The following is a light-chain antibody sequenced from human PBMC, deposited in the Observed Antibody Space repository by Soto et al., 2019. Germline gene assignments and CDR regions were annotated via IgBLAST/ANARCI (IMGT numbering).Light chain of an antibody. CDR3: QSYDCSTVV. Sequence: NFMLTQPHSVSESPGKTVTISCTRSSGSIASNYVQWYQQRPGSVPTTVIYEDNQRPSGVPDRFSGSIDSSSNSASLTISGLKTEDEADYYCQSYDCSTVVFGGGTQLTVL. J-gene: IGLJ2*01. CDR2: EDN. CDR1: SGSIASNY. V-gene: IGLV6-57*04.